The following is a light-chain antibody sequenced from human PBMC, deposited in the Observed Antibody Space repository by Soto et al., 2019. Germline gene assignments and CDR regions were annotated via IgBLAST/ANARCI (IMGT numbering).Light chain of an antibody. V-gene: IGKV4-1*01. CDR3: QQYYSSPPT. CDR1: QSVLYSSNNKNY. Sequence: DIVMTQSPDSLAVSLGERATINCKSSQSVLYSSNNKNYLAWYPQNPGQPPKLLIYWASTRDSGVPDRFSGSGSGTDFTLTISSLQAEDVAVYYCQQYYSSPPTFGPGTKVDIK. CDR2: WAS. J-gene: IGKJ3*01.